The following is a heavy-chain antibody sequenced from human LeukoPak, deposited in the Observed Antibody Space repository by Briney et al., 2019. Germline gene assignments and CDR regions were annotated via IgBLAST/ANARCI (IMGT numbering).Heavy chain of an antibody. CDR1: GGSISSYC. J-gene: IGHJ4*02. Sequence: SETLSLTCTVSGGSISSYCWSWIRQPPGKGLEWIGYIYYSGSTNYNPSLKSRVTISVDTSKNQFSLKLSSVTAADTAVYYCARDGDYYDSSGYYYWGQGTLVTVSS. V-gene: IGHV4-59*01. D-gene: IGHD3-22*01. CDR2: IYYSGST. CDR3: ARDGDYYDSSGYYY.